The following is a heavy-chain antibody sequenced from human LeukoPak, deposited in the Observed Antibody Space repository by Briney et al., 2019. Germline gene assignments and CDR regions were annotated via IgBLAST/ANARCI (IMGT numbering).Heavy chain of an antibody. Sequence: GESLRLSCVASGFTFSNYWMHWVRQPPGKGLVWVSRIYVDGRTTNYADSVKGRFTISRDNAKNTVYLEMNSLSVEDTATYYCIRDFRSADLWGQGTPVTLTS. V-gene: IGHV3-74*01. CDR3: IRDFRSADL. CDR2: IYVDGRTT. J-gene: IGHJ5*02. CDR1: GFTFSNYW.